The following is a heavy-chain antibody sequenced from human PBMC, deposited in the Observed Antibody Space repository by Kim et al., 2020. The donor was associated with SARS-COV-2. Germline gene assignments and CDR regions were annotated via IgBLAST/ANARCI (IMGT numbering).Heavy chain of an antibody. J-gene: IGHJ4*02. V-gene: IGHV4-39*01. CDR3: ATWGIAVAVVVGY. CDR1: GGSISSSSYY. Sequence: SETLSLTCTVSGGSISSSSYYWGWIRQPPGKGLEWIGSIYYSGSTYYNPSLKSRVTISVDTSKNQFSLKLSSVTAADTAVYYCATWGIAVAVVVGYWGQGTLVTVSS. CDR2: IYYSGST. D-gene: IGHD6-19*01.